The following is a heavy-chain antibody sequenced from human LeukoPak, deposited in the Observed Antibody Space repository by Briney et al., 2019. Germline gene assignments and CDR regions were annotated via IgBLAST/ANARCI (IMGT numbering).Heavy chain of an antibody. CDR3: ARDSPNWNYLDY. Sequence: ASVKVSCKASGGTFSSYAISWVRQAPGQGLEWMGGIIPIFGTANYAQKFQGRVTITADESTSTAYMELSSLRSEDTAVYYCARDSPNWNYLDYWGQGTLVTVSS. D-gene: IGHD1-20*01. CDR1: GGTFSSYA. V-gene: IGHV1-69*13. CDR2: IIPIFGTA. J-gene: IGHJ4*02.